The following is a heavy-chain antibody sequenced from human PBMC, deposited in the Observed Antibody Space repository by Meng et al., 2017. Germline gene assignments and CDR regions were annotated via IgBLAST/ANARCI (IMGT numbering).Heavy chain of an antibody. J-gene: IGHJ4*02. V-gene: IGHV4/OR15-8*02. CDR2: IYHGGDT. D-gene: IGHD6-19*01. Sequence: SETLSLTCVVSGGSMSSIYWWSWVRQPPGKGLEWIGEIYHGGDTNYNPPLKSRVTIAIDKSKNQFSLKLSSVTAADTAVYYCASWIYSCGWQWGQGALVTVSS. CDR3: ASWIYSCGWQ. CDR1: GGSMSSIYW.